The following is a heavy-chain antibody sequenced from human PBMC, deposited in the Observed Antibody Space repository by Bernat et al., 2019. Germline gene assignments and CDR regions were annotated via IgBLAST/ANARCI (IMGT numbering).Heavy chain of an antibody. Sequence: VQLVESGGGVVRPGGSLRLSCAASGFTFDDYDMSWVRQAPGKGLEWVAVIWYDGSNKYYADSVKGRFTISRDNSKNTLYLQMNSLRAEDTAVYYCAKEIAVAGTAFDYWGQGTLVTVSS. D-gene: IGHD6-19*01. CDR1: GFTFDDYD. CDR3: AKEIAVAGTAFDY. CDR2: IWYDGSNK. J-gene: IGHJ4*02. V-gene: IGHV3-30*02.